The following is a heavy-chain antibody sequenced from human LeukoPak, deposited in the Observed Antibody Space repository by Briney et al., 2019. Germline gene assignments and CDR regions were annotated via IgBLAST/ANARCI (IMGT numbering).Heavy chain of an antibody. D-gene: IGHD3-22*01. CDR3: ASPNYDSSGYHPGGYYGMDV. CDR1: GFTFSSYS. CDR2: ISSSSSYI. V-gene: IGHV3-21*01. J-gene: IGHJ6*02. Sequence: GGSLRLSCAASGFTFSSYSMNWVRQAPGKGLEWVSSISSSSSYIYYADSVKGRFTISRDNAKNSLYLQMNSLRAVDTAVYYCASPNYDSSGYHPGGYYGMDVWGQGTTVTVSS.